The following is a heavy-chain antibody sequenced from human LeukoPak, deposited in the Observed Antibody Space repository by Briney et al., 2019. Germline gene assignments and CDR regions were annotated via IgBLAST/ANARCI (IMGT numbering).Heavy chain of an antibody. J-gene: IGHJ4*02. CDR2: IRGRGGST. CDR1: GFNFSSYA. D-gene: IGHD2-2*01. Sequence: GGSLRLSCAASGFNFSSYAMNWVRHAPGRGLEWVSGIRGRGGSTYYADSVKGRFTISRDNSKNTIYLQMNSLRAEDTAVFYCAKVRGDCSSTSCYEDYFDYWGQGTLVTVSS. CDR3: AKVRGDCSSTSCYEDYFDY. V-gene: IGHV3-23*01.